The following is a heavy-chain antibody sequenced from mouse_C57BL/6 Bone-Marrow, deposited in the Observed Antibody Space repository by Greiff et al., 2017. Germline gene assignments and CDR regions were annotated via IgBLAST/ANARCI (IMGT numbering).Heavy chain of an antibody. J-gene: IGHJ2*01. CDR2: INPNNGGT. CDR1: GYTFTDYY. Sequence: VQLKQSGPELVKPGASVKISCKASGYTFTDYYMNWVKQSHGQSLEWIGDINPNNGGTSYNQKFKGKATLTVDKSSSTAYMELSSLTSEDSAVYYCANYYGKDYYDGWGQGTTLTVAS. V-gene: IGHV1-26*01. CDR3: ANYYGKDYYDG. D-gene: IGHD1-1*01.